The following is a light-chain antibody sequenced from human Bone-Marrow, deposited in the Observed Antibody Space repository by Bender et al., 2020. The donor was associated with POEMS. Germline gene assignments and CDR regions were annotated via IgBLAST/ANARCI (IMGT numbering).Light chain of an antibody. V-gene: IGLV3-21*04. CDR2: YDS. Sequence: VSPGQVARITCGGDNIGGLNLHWYQQKPGQAPVLVIYYDSDRPSGIPERFSGSNSGNTATLTISRVEAGDEADYFCQVWDSGTDHYVFGSGTTVAVL. CDR1: NIGGLN. CDR3: QVWDSGTDHYV. J-gene: IGLJ1*01.